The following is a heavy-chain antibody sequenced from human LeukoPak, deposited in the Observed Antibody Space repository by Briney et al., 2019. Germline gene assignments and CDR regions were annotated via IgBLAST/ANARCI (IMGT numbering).Heavy chain of an antibody. Sequence: GGSLRLSCAASGFTFSSYAMSWVRQAPGKGLEWVSVISGTGGSTYNADSVKGRFTISRDNSKNTLYLQMNSLRAEDTAVYFCAKGRQWLPYFDFGGQGTLVTVS. J-gene: IGHJ4*02. CDR3: AKGRQWLPYFDF. D-gene: IGHD6-19*01. CDR2: ISGTGGST. V-gene: IGHV3-23*01. CDR1: GFTFSSYA.